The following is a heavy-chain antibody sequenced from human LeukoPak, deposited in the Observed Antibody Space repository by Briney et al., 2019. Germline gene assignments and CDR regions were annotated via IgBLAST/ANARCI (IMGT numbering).Heavy chain of an antibody. J-gene: IGHJ4*02. CDR2: MNPNSGNT. V-gene: IGHV1-8*01. D-gene: IGHD3-10*01. Sequence: ASVKVSCKASGYTFTSYDINWVRQATGQGLEWMGWMNPNSGNTGYAQKFQGRVTMTRNTSISTAYMELSSLRSEDTAVYYCARVSPYGSGSPNDYWGQGTLVTVSS. CDR1: GYTFTSYD. CDR3: ARVSPYGSGSPNDY.